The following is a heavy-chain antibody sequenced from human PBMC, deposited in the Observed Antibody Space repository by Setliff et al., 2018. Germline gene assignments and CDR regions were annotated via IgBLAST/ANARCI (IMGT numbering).Heavy chain of an antibody. J-gene: IGHJ6*03. V-gene: IGHV1-18*01. CDR2: ISGYNGNT. D-gene: IGHD1-26*01. Sequence: ASVKVSCKTSGFMFYTFGFSWVRHVPEQGFEWMGCISGYNGNTNYAQKFQDRVTVTMDTSTNTAYMELSSLRSEDTAVYYCATCVGTSWYDYNFYMDVWGIGTTVTVSS. CDR3: ATCVGTSWYDYNFYMDV. CDR1: GFMFYTFG.